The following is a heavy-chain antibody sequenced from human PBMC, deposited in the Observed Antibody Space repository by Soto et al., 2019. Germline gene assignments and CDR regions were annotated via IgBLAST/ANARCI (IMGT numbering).Heavy chain of an antibody. CDR1: GGTFSSYA. V-gene: IGHV1-69*12. CDR3: ARGKVITIFGVVDWFDP. J-gene: IGHJ5*02. D-gene: IGHD3-3*01. CDR2: IIPIFGTA. Sequence: QVQLVQSGAEVKKPGSSVKVSCKASGGTFSSYAISWVRQAPGQGLEWMGGIIPIFGTANYAQKFQGRVTLAADESTSTAYMELSSLRSEDTAVYYCARGKVITIFGVVDWFDPWGQGTLVTVSS.